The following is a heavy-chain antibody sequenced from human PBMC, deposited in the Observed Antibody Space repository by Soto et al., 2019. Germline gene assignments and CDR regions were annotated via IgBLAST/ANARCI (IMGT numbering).Heavy chain of an antibody. V-gene: IGHV4-39*01. CDR2: IYSIGST. Sequence: QLQLQESGPGLVKPSETLSLTCTVSGGSISSSSYWGWIRQPPGKGLEWIGSIYSIGSTYYNPSLKSRVPISVDTSKNQFSLKLSSVTAAEPAVYYCRRSSRYSTDVWGQGTTVTVSS. D-gene: IGHD6-13*01. CDR3: RRSSRYSTDV. J-gene: IGHJ6*02. CDR1: GGSISSSSY.